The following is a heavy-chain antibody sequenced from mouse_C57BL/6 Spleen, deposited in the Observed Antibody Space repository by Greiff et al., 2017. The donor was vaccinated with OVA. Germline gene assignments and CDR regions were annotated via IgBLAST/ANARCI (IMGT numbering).Heavy chain of an antibody. J-gene: IGHJ3*01. CDR2: INYDGSST. D-gene: IGHD2-3*01. CDR1: GFTFSDYY. CDR3: AREGPYDGTDEGFAY. Sequence: EVQLVESEGGLVQPGSSMKLSCTASGFTFSDYYMAWVRQVPEKGLEWVANINYDGSSTYYLDSLKSRFIISRDNAKNILYLQMSSLKSEDTATYYCAREGPYDGTDEGFAYWGQGTLVTVSA. V-gene: IGHV5-16*01.